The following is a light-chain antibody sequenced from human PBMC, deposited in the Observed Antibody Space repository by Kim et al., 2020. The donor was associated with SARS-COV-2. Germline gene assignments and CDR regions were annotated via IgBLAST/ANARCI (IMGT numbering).Light chain of an antibody. CDR1: QDISNY. CDR3: QKCDSAPWT. V-gene: IGKV1-27*01. J-gene: IGKJ1*01. Sequence: ASVGDGVTITGRARQDISNYLAWFQLKPGKAPKLLIYAASALQPGVPSRFSGSGSGTDFTLTVTSLQPEDVATYYCQKCDSAPWTFGQGTKVDIK. CDR2: AAS.